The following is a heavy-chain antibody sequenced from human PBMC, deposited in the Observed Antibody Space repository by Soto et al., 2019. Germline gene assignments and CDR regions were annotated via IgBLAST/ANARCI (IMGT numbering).Heavy chain of an antibody. J-gene: IGHJ4*02. V-gene: IGHV3-23*01. CDR2: MSGTSGTT. CDR1: GFSFSSYA. CDR3: AKEYNWNDYFDF. D-gene: IGHD1-20*01. Sequence: PGGSLRLSCAASGFSFSSYAMSWVRQAPGKGLEWVSTMSGTSGTTYYADSVKGRFTISRDNSENTLFLQMNSLRAEDTAIYYCAKEYNWNDYFDFWGQGTPVTSPQ.